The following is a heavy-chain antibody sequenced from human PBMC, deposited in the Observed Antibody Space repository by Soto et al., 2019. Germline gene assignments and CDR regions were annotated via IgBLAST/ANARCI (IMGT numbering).Heavy chain of an antibody. D-gene: IGHD3-3*01. CDR2: IYYSGST. Sequence: SETLSLTCTVSGGSISSYYWSWIRQPPGKGLGWIGYIYYSGSTNYNPSLKSRVTISVDTSKNQFSLKLSSVTAADTAVYYCARDGHYDFWSGYSIGWFDPWGQGTLVTVSS. CDR3: ARDGHYDFWSGYSIGWFDP. V-gene: IGHV4-59*01. CDR1: GGSISSYY. J-gene: IGHJ5*02.